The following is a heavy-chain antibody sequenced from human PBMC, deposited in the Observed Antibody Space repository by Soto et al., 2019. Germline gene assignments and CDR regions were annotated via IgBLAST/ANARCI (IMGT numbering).Heavy chain of an antibody. D-gene: IGHD3-3*01. Sequence: ASETLSLTCTVSGGSISSYYWSWSRQPPGKGLEWIGYIYYSGSTNYNPSLKSRVTISVDTSKNQFSLKLSSVTAADTAVYYCARGAGYDFWSGYFDYWGQGTLVTVSS. CDR1: GGSISSYY. V-gene: IGHV4-59*01. CDR3: ARGAGYDFWSGYFDY. J-gene: IGHJ4*02. CDR2: IYYSGST.